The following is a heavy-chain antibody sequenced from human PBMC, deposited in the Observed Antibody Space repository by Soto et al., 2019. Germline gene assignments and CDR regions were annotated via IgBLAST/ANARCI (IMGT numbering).Heavy chain of an antibody. Sequence: EVQLVETGGGLIQPGGSLRLSCVASGFTVSSAYMSWVRQAPGKGPEWVSLIYGYGTHYADSVKGRFTISRDDSKNTLYLQMNSLRAEDTAVYYCSRSMKWDLLMDVWGQGTAVTVSS. D-gene: IGHD3-10*01. CDR3: SRSMKWDLLMDV. V-gene: IGHV3-53*02. CDR2: IYGYGT. J-gene: IGHJ6*02. CDR1: GFTVSSAY.